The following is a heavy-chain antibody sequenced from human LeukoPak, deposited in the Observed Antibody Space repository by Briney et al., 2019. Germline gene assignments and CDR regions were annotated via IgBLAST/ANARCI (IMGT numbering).Heavy chain of an antibody. CDR2: IYHSGST. D-gene: IGHD2-8*01. CDR3: ARDGVQLYGNLDY. J-gene: IGHJ4*02. CDR1: GYSISSGYY. V-gene: IGHV4-38-2*02. Sequence: SETLSLTCTVSGYSISSGYYWGWLRQPPGKALLWIGSIYHSGSTYYNPSLKSRVTISVDTSKNQFSLKLSSVTAADTAVYYCARDGVQLYGNLDYWGQGTLVTVSS.